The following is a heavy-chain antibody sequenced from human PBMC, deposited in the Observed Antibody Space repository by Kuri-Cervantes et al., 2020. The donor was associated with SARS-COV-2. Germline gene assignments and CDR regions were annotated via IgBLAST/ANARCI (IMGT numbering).Heavy chain of an antibody. V-gene: IGHV3-21*01. CDR1: GFTFSSYN. J-gene: IGHJ6*03. CDR2: ISSVNNYV. CDR3: AREILEAAAGFLYYYYYYYMDV. D-gene: IGHD6-13*01. Sequence: GESLKISCAASGFTFSSYNIHWVRQAPGKGLEWVSFISSVNNYVDYTDSVNGRFTISRDNAENSVFLQMNSLRAEDTAVYYCAREILEAAAGFLYYYYYYYMDVWGKGTTVTVSS.